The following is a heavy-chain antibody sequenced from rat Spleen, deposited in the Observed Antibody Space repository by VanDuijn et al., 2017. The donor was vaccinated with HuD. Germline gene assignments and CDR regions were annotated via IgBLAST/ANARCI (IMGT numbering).Heavy chain of an antibody. CDR1: GFTFSNYG. V-gene: IGHV5S14*01. CDR2: IITGGGTT. CDR3: ARGGVFRY. J-gene: IGHJ2*01. D-gene: IGHD5-1*01. Sequence: EVQVEESGGGLVQPGRSLKLSCAASGFTFSNYGMAWVRQTPTRGLEWVASIITGGGTTYFRDSVKGRFTISRDNAKNTQYLQMDSLRSEDTATYYCARGGVFRYWGQGVMVTVSS.